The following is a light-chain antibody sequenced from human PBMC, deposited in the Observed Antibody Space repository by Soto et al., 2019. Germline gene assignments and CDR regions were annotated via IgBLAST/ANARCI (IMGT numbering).Light chain of an antibody. J-gene: IGLJ1*01. V-gene: IGLV2-14*01. CDR1: SSDVGGYNY. CDR3: CSYTTSNTRQIV. Sequence: QSVLTQPASVSGSPGHSITIFCTGTSSDVGGYNYVSWYQQQPGKAPKFMIYDVTNRPSGVSNRFSGSKSGNTASLTISGLQAEDEADYYCCSYTTSNTRQIVFGTGTKVTVL. CDR2: DVT.